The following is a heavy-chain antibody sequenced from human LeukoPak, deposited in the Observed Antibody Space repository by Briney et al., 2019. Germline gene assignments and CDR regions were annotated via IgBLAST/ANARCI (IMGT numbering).Heavy chain of an antibody. CDR1: GFTFSYYS. D-gene: IGHD3-22*01. CDR2: ISGSGGST. V-gene: IGHV3-23*01. CDR3: AKDFGPYYYDSSGYPN. J-gene: IGHJ4*02. Sequence: AGGSLRLSCATSGFTFSYYSMPWVRQAPGKGLEWVSAISGSGGSTYYADSVKGRFTISRDNSKNTLYLQMNSLRAEDTAVYYCAKDFGPYYYDSSGYPNWGQGTLVTVSS.